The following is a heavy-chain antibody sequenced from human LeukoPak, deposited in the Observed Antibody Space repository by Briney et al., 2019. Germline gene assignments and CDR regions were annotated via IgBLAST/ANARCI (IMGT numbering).Heavy chain of an antibody. Sequence: GGSLRLSCVASGLNFGESAMHWVRQAPGKGLEWVSLISADGGSAFSADSVKGRFSISRDNSKNSLYLQMDSLRSEDTAMYYCAKESGKFDYWGQGTLVVVS. CDR2: ISADGGSA. J-gene: IGHJ4*02. CDR1: GLNFGESA. CDR3: AKESGKFDY. V-gene: IGHV3-43*02.